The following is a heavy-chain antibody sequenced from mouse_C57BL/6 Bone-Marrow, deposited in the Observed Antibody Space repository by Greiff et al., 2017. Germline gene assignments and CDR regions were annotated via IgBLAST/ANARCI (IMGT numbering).Heavy chain of an antibody. CDR1: GYTFTSYW. CDR3: ARDLDGPSFDY. V-gene: IGHV1-55*01. CDR2: IYPGSGST. D-gene: IGHD2-3*01. Sequence: QVQLQQPGAELVKPGASVKMSCKASGYTFTSYWITWVKQRPGQGLEWIGDIYPGSGSTNFNEKFKSKATLPVDTSSSTAYMQLSSLTSEDSAVYYCARDLDGPSFDYWGQGTTLTVSS. J-gene: IGHJ2*01.